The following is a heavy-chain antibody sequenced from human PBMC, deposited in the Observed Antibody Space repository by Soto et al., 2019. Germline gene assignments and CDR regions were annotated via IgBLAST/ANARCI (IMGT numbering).Heavy chain of an antibody. Sequence: ASVKVSCKASGYTFTSYGISWVRQAPGQGLEWMGWISAYNGNTNYAQKLQGRVTMTTDTSTSTAYMELRSLRSDDTAVYYCARLFTMVRGVLGTDAFDIWGQGTMVTVSS. D-gene: IGHD3-10*01. CDR2: ISAYNGNT. J-gene: IGHJ3*02. V-gene: IGHV1-18*01. CDR1: GYTFTSYG. CDR3: ARLFTMVRGVLGTDAFDI.